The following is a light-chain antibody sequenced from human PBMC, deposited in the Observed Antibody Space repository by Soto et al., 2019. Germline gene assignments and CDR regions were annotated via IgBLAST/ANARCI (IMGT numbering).Light chain of an antibody. CDR2: SAS. CDR1: QSITSS. Sequence: DIQMTQSPSSLSASVGDRVTVSCRASQSITSSLNWYQQKPGKAPKVLIYSASTLQSGVPSRFSGSGFGTEFTLTISSLQPDDFATYYCQQYNSYWTFGQGTKVDI. J-gene: IGKJ1*01. CDR3: QQYNSYWT. V-gene: IGKV1-9*01.